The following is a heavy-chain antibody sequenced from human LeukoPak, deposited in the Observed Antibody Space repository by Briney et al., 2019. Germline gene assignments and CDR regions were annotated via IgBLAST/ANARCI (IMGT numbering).Heavy chain of an antibody. CDR2: MDPNSGNT. CDR3: ARGLSGSYGDAFDI. CDR1: GYTFTSYA. D-gene: IGHD1-26*01. J-gene: IGHJ3*02. V-gene: IGHV1-8*02. Sequence: ASVKVSCKASGYTFTSYAMNWVRQATRQGLEWMGWMDPNSGNTGYAQKFQGRVTMTRNTSISTAYMELSSLRSEDTAVYYCARGLSGSYGDAFDIWGQGTMVTVSS.